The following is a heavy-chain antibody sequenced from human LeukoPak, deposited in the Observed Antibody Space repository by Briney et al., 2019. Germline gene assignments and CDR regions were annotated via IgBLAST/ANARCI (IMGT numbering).Heavy chain of an antibody. D-gene: IGHD1-26*01. Sequence: ASVKVSRKASGYTFTSYDINWVRQATGQGLEWMGWMNPNGGNTGYAQKFQGRVTITRNTSISTAYMELSSLRSEDTAVYYCARASDSGSYLDYYFDYWGQVTLVTVSS. CDR2: MNPNGGNT. CDR1: GYTFTSYD. J-gene: IGHJ4*02. V-gene: IGHV1-8*01. CDR3: ARASDSGSYLDYYFDY.